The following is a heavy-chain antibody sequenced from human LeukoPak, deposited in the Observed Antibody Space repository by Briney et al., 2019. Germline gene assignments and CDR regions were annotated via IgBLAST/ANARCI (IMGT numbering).Heavy chain of an antibody. CDR2: IKSKTDGGTT. J-gene: IGHJ4*02. CDR1: GFTFSNAW. Sequence: GGSLRLSCAASGFTFSNAWMSWVRQAPGKGLEWVGRIKSKTDGGTTDYAARVKGRFTISRDDSKSTLYLQMNSLKTEDTAVYYCTTVVAPYYYDSSGYLGADYWGQGTLVTVSS. CDR3: TTVVAPYYYDSSGYLGADY. D-gene: IGHD3-22*01. V-gene: IGHV3-15*01.